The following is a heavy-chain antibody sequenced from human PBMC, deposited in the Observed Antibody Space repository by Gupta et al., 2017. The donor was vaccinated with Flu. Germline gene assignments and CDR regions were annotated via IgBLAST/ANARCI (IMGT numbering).Heavy chain of an antibody. Sequence: SGGTCRGFAVSWVRRTPGQGLEWMGSIIAGSVKTSYAQSFHDRVRLSADESGTAVYMGLSSLRIDDTAIYYCASLTGLLDSWGEGTLGTVSS. V-gene: IGHV1-69*01. J-gene: IGHJ5*01. CDR3: ASLTGLLDS. D-gene: IGHD1-20*01. CDR2: IIAGSVKT. CDR1: GGTCRGFA.